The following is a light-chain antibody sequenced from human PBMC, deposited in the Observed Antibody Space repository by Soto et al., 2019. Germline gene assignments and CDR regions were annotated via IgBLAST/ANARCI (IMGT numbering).Light chain of an antibody. J-gene: IGKJ5*01. CDR1: QSLLHSNGYSY. CDR3: MQALQTPLT. Sequence: EIVMTQSPLSLSVTPGESASISCRSSQSLLHSNGYSYFDWYLQKPGQSPQLLIYLGSNRASGVLDTXSGSGSGTDFTLKISRVEAEDVGVYYCMQALQTPLTFGQGTRLEIK. CDR2: LGS. V-gene: IGKV2-28*01.